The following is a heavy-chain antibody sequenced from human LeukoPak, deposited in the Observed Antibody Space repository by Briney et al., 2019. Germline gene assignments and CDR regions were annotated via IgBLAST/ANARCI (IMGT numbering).Heavy chain of an antibody. D-gene: IGHD3-10*01. CDR1: GYTLTELS. J-gene: IGHJ6*03. Sequence: ASVKVSCKVSGYTLTELSMHWVRQAPGKGLEWMGGFDPEDGETIYAQKFQGRVTMTEDTSTDTAYMELSSLRSEDTAVYYCSTETITMVRGVIMRDYSYMDVWGKGTTVTVSS. CDR2: FDPEDGET. CDR3: STETITMVRGVIMRDYSYMDV. V-gene: IGHV1-24*01.